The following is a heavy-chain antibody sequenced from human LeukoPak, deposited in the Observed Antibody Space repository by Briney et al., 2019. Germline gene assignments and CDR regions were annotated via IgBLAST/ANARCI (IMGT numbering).Heavy chain of an antibody. CDR3: ARDDVDTAMVPTYYYGMDV. V-gene: IGHV3-33*01. CDR1: GFTFSSYG. D-gene: IGHD5-18*01. CDR2: IWYDGSNK. J-gene: IGHJ6*02. Sequence: GGSLRLSCAASGFTFSSYGMHWVRQAPGKGLEWVAVIWYDGSNKYNADSVKGRFTISRDNSKNTLYLQMNSLRAEDTAVYYCARDDVDTAMVPTYYYGMDVWGQGTTVTVSS.